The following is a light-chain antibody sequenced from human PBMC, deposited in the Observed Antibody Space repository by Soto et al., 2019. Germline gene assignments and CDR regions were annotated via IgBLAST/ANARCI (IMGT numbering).Light chain of an antibody. J-gene: IGLJ2*01. CDR3: QTWGTGTVV. Sequence: QLVLTQSPSASASLGASVKLTCTLSSGHSSYAIAWHQQQPEKGPRYLMKLNSDGSHSKGDGIPDRFSGSSSGAERYLTISILQSEDEADYYCQTWGTGTVVFGGGNKVTVL. CDR1: SGHSSYA. CDR2: LNSDGSH. V-gene: IGLV4-69*01.